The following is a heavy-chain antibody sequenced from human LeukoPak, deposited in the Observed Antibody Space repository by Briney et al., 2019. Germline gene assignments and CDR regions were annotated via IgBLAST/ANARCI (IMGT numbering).Heavy chain of an antibody. J-gene: IGHJ4*02. CDR1: GCTFSSYW. CDR2: INTDGSST. CDR3: ARGQVGSSSLGFDY. Sequence: GGSLRLSCAASGCTFSSYWMHWVRQAPGKGLVWVSRINTDGSSTSYADSVKGRFTISRDNAKNTLYLQMNSLRAEDTAVYYCARGQVGSSSLGFDYWGQGTLVTVSS. D-gene: IGHD6-6*01. V-gene: IGHV3-74*01.